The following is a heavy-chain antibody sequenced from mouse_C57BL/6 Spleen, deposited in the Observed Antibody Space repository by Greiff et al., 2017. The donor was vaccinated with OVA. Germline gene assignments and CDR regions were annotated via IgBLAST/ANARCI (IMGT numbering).Heavy chain of an antibody. D-gene: IGHD2-14*01. J-gene: IGHJ4*01. Sequence: QVQLQQPGPGLVQPSQSLSITCTVSGFSLTSYGVHWVRQSPGKGLEWLGVIWSGGSTDYNAAFISRLSISKDNSKSQVFFKMNSLQADDTAIYYCARNRGTPSHYYAMDYWGQGTSVTVSS. CDR1: GFSLTSYG. V-gene: IGHV2-2*01. CDR3: ARNRGTPSHYYAMDY. CDR2: IWSGGST.